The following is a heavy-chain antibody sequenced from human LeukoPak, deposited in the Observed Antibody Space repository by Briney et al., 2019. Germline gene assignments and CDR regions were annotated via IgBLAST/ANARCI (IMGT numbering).Heavy chain of an antibody. Sequence: ASVKVSCKASGYTFISYGISWVRQAPGQGLEWMGWISAYNGNTNYAQKLQGRVTMTTDTSTSTAYMELRSLRSDDTAVYYCARGRYDFWSGYSYYFDYWGQGTLVTVSS. J-gene: IGHJ4*02. CDR1: GYTFISYG. V-gene: IGHV1-18*01. CDR3: ARGRYDFWSGYSYYFDY. CDR2: ISAYNGNT. D-gene: IGHD3-3*01.